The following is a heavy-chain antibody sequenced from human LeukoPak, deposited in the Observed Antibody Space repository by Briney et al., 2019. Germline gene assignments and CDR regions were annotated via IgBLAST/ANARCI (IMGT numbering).Heavy chain of an antibody. CDR1: GYTFTGYY. Sequence: GASVKVSCKASGYTFTGYYMHWVRQAPGQGLEWMGWINPNSGGTNYAQKFQGRVTMTRDMSTSTVYMELSSLRSEDTAVYYCARDALAAAGTFGWFDPWGQGTLVTVSS. D-gene: IGHD6-13*01. J-gene: IGHJ5*02. CDR3: ARDALAAAGTFGWFDP. CDR2: INPNSGGT. V-gene: IGHV1-2*02.